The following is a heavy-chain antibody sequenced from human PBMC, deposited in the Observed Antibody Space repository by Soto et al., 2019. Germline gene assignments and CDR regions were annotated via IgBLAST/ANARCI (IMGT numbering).Heavy chain of an antibody. CDR1: GFTSSSDW. CDR2: INRDGSSR. V-gene: IGHV3-74*01. J-gene: IGHJ4*02. CDR3: TRPWGY. Sequence: EVQLVESGGGLVQPGGSLRLSCVASGFTSSSDWMHWVRQAPGKGLVWVSRINRDGSSRGYADSVKGRFTISRDNAKNTLYLRMTSLRAEDTAVYYCTRPWGYWGQGTRVTVSS. D-gene: IGHD1-26*01.